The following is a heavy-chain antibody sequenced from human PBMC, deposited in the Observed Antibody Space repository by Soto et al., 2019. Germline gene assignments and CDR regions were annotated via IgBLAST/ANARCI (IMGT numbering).Heavy chain of an antibody. CDR2: ILYDGSNK. CDR1: GFTFSHSG. J-gene: IGHJ2*01. D-gene: IGHD3-16*01. V-gene: IGHV3-30*18. Sequence: QVQLVESGGAVVQPGRSLRLSCAASGFTFSHSGMHWVRQAPCKGLEWVAVILYDGSNKFYADSVKGRFTISRDNTKDTLYLQMNSLRPDDTAVYHCAKAGRGIYYYLDVWGRGTLVTVSS. CDR3: AKAGRGIYYYLDV.